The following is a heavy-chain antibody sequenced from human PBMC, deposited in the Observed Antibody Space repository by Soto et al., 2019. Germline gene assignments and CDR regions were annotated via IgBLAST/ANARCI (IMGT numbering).Heavy chain of an antibody. Sequence: PGESLKISCKGSGYSFTSYWISWVRQMPGKGLEWMGRIDPSDSYTNYSPSFQGHVTISADKSISTAYLQWSSLKASDTAMYYCARPLSSGFDYYYGMDVWGQGTTVTVS. J-gene: IGHJ6*02. CDR2: IDPSDSYT. V-gene: IGHV5-10-1*01. CDR3: ARPLSSGFDYYYGMDV. D-gene: IGHD6-19*01. CDR1: GYSFTSYW.